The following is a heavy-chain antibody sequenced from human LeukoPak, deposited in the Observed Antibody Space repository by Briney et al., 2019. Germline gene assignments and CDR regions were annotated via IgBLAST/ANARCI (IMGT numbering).Heavy chain of an antibody. CDR1: GYTFTSYD. CDR3: AADSRYYYDSSGIPDY. Sequence: ASVKVSCKASGYTFTSYDINWVRQATGQGLEWMGWMNPNSGNTGYAQKFQGRVTMTRNTSISTAYMELSSLRSEDTAVYYCAADSRYYYDSSGIPDYWGQGTLVTVSS. CDR2: MNPNSGNT. V-gene: IGHV1-8*01. J-gene: IGHJ4*02. D-gene: IGHD3-22*01.